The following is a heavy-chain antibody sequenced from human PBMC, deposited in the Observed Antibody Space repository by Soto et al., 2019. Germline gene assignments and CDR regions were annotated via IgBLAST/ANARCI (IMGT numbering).Heavy chain of an antibody. CDR2: IKSKTDGGTT. CDR1: GFTFSNAW. Sequence: GGSLRLSCAASGFTFSNAWMSWVRQAPGKGLEWVGRIKSKTDGGTTDYAAPVKGRFTISRDDSKNTLCLQMNSLKTEDTAVYYCTTVRYDSDAFDIWGQGTMVTVSS. V-gene: IGHV3-15*01. J-gene: IGHJ3*02. CDR3: TTVRYDSDAFDI. D-gene: IGHD3-16*01.